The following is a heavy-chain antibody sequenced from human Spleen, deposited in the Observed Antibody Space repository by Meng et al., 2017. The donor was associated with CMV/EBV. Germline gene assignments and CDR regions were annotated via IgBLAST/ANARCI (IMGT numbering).Heavy chain of an antibody. D-gene: IGHD6-6*01. CDR2: ISASGVNT. Sequence: GESLKISCAASGFTFSSYDMNWVRQAPGKGLEWVSAISASGVNTYYADSVKGRFTISRDNSKNTLYLQMNSLRAEDTAVYSCAKEIGSSRPFDYWGQGTLVTVSS. J-gene: IGHJ4*01. V-gene: IGHV3-23*01. CDR3: AKEIGSSRPFDY. CDR1: GFTFSSYD.